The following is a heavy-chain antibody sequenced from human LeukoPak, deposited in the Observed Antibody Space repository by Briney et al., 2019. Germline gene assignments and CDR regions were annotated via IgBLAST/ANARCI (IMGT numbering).Heavy chain of an antibody. J-gene: IGHJ4*02. D-gene: IGHD5-18*01. Sequence: GASVKVSCKASGYIFTSYDINWVRQATGQGLEWMGWMNPNSGNTACAQKFQDRVTMTRNTSISTAYMELSSLRSEDTAVYYCAKVGDVVYSYGPLEYYFDYWGQGTLVTVSS. CDR1: GYIFTSYD. V-gene: IGHV1-8*01. CDR2: MNPNSGNT. CDR3: AKVGDVVYSYGPLEYYFDY.